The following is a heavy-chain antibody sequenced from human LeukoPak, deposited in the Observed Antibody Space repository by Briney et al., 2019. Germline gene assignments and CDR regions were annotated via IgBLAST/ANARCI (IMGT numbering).Heavy chain of an antibody. V-gene: IGHV4-39*07. CDR2: IYYSGST. J-gene: IGHJ4*02. D-gene: IGHD6-13*01. CDR1: GGSISSSSYY. CDR3: ASPKYSSSWTILDY. Sequence: SETLSLTCTVSGGSISSSSYYWGWIRQPPGKGLEWIGSIYYSGSTYYNPSLKSRVTISVDTSKNQFSLKLSSVTAADTAVYYCASPKYSSSWTILDYWGQGTLVTVSS.